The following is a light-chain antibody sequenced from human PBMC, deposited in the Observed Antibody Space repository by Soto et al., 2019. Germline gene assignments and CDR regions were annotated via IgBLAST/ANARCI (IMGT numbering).Light chain of an antibody. J-gene: IGKJ5*01. CDR2: RAS. CDR1: QNIYSN. Sequence: IVMTQSPATLSVSPWERATLSCRASQNIYSNVAWYQQRPGQAPRLLIYRASTRATGIPARFSGSGSGTDFTLTISSLEPEDFAVYYCQHRSIWPVSFGQGTRLEIK. CDR3: QHRSIWPVS. V-gene: IGKV3-15*01.